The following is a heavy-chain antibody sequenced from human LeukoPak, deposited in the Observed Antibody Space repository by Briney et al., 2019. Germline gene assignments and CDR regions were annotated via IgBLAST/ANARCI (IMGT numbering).Heavy chain of an antibody. D-gene: IGHD1-26*01. CDR1: GYTFTSYD. CDR2: MNPNSGNT. Sequence: GSVKVSCKASGYTFTSYDISWVRQATGQGLEWMGWMNPNSGNTGYAQKFQGRVTMTRNTSISTAYMELSSLRSEDTAVYYCARFYSTGIVGATTGDYWGQGTLVTVSS. J-gene: IGHJ4*02. V-gene: IGHV1-8*01. CDR3: ARFYSTGIVGATTGDY.